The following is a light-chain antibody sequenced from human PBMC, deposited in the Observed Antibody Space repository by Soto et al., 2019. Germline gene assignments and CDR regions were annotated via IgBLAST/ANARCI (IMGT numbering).Light chain of an antibody. Sequence: DIQMTQSPSTLFASVGDRVTITCRASQSISSWLAWYQQKPGKAPNLLIYKASTLGSGVPSRFSGGGSGTEFTLTISSLQPDDFATYYCQQHSSSSPYTFGQGTKLEIK. CDR2: KAS. CDR3: QQHSSSSPYT. V-gene: IGKV1-5*03. CDR1: QSISSW. J-gene: IGKJ2*01.